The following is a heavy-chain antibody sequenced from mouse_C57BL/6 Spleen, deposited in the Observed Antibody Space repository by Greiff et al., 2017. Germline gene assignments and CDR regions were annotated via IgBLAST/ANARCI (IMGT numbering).Heavy chain of an antibody. CDR3: ARARGIYYDYDVGY. D-gene: IGHD2-4*01. V-gene: IGHV1-9*01. Sequence: QVQLKQSGAELMKPGASVKLSCKATGYTFTGYWIEWVKQRPGHGLEWIGEILPGSGSTNYNEKFKGKATFTADTSSNTAYRQLSSLTTEDSAIDYCARARGIYYDYDVGYWGQGTTLTVSS. J-gene: IGHJ2*01. CDR2: ILPGSGST. CDR1: GYTFTGYW.